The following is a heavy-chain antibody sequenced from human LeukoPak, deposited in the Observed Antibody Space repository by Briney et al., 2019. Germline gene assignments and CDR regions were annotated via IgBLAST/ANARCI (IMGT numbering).Heavy chain of an antibody. J-gene: IGHJ3*02. D-gene: IGHD3-22*01. CDR2: INPNSGGT. V-gene: IGHV1-2*04. CDR1: GYTFTGYY. CDR3: ARDRTYYYDSSGLFSPFDAFDI. Sequence: ASVKVSCKASGYTFTGYYMHWVRQAPGQGLEWMGWINPNSGGTNYAQKFQGWVTMTRDTSISTAYMELSRLRSDDTAVYYCARDRTYYYDSSGLFSPFDAFDIWGQGTMVTVSS.